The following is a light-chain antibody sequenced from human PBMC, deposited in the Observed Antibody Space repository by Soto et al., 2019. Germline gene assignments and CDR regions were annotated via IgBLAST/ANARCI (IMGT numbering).Light chain of an antibody. Sequence: EIVLTQSPGTLSLSPGERATLSCRASQNVRSNYLAWYQQKPGQAPRLLIYGPSSRATGIPDRFSGSGSGTDFTLTSSRLEPEDFAVYYCQQYGSSPRTFGQGTKLEIK. CDR3: QQYGSSPRT. J-gene: IGKJ2*01. V-gene: IGKV3-20*01. CDR1: QNVRSNY. CDR2: GPS.